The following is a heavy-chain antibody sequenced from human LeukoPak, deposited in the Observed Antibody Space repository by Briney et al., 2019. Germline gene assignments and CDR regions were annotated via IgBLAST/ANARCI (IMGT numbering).Heavy chain of an antibody. CDR3: ARGAYCGGDCYSWWFDP. V-gene: IGHV1-69*04. Sequence: EASVKVSCKASGYTFTGYYMHWVRQAPGQGLEWMGRIIPILGIANYAQKFQGRVTITADKSTSTAYMELSSLRSEDTAVYYCARGAYCGGDCYSWWFDPWGQGTLVTVSS. D-gene: IGHD2-21*02. CDR1: GYTFTGYY. J-gene: IGHJ5*02. CDR2: IIPILGIA.